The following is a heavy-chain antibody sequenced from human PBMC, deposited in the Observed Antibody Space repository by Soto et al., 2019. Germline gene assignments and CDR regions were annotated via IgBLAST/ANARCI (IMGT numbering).Heavy chain of an antibody. CDR2: IYPGDSDT. V-gene: IGHV5-51*01. CDR1: GYSFTSXX. CDR3: ARHLDYYGGNYFDY. D-gene: IGHD4-17*01. J-gene: IGHJ4*02. Sequence: GESLKISCKGCGYSFTSXXXXXXXXXXGKGLEWMGIIYPGDSDTRYSPSFQGQVTISADKSIGTAYLQWSSLKASDTAMYYCARHLDYYGGNYFDYWGQGTLVTVSS.